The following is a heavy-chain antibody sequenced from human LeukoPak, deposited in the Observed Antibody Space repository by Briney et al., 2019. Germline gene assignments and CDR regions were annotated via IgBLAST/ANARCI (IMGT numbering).Heavy chain of an antibody. CDR3: ARLLRQQAYYFDY. CDR2: IYYSGST. D-gene: IGHD6-13*01. V-gene: IGHV4-39*01. J-gene: IGHJ4*02. Sequence: SETLSLTCSVSGGSTSSSSYYWGWIRQPPGKGLEWIGTIYYSGSTYYNPSLKSRVTISEDTSKNQFSLKLSSVTAADTAVYYCARLLRQQAYYFDYWGQGTLVTVSS. CDR1: GGSTSSSSYY.